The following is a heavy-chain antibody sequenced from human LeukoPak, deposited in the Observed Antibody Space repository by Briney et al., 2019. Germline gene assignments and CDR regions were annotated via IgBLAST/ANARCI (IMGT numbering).Heavy chain of an antibody. J-gene: IGHJ4*02. Sequence: GGSLRLSCAASGFTFSSYAMHWVRQAPGKGLEWVAVISYGGSNKYYADSVKGRFTISRDNSKNTLYLQMSSLRTEDTAIYYCAKDVVPDSGWDLDYWGQGTLVTVSS. D-gene: IGHD6-19*01. CDR3: AKDVVPDSGWDLDY. CDR1: GFTFSSYA. CDR2: ISYGGSNK. V-gene: IGHV3-30*04.